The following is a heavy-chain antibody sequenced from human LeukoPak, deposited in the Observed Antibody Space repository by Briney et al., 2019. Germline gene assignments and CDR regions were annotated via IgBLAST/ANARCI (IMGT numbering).Heavy chain of an antibody. J-gene: IGHJ4*02. Sequence: GGSLRLSRAASGFTFSSYAMHWVRQAPGKGLEWVAVISYDGSNKYYADSVKGRFTISRDNSKNTLYLQMNSLRAEDTAVYYCARVSVPDYWGQGTLVTVSS. V-gene: IGHV3-30-3*01. CDR2: ISYDGSNK. CDR3: ARVSVPDY. CDR1: GFTFSSYA.